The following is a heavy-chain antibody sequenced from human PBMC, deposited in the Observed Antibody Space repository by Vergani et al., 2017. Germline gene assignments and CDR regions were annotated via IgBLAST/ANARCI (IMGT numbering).Heavy chain of an antibody. CDR2: ISGQNFRT. Sequence: VQIVESGGGVVQPGGSLRLSCVASGFTFTAHGLNWVRQAPGKGLEWVSGISGQNFRTHYADSVKGRFTISRDDSKNTLFLHMNSLRPEDTAVYYCAKVGRSEVAGTFGAFDIWGQGTMVTVSS. CDR1: GFTFTAHG. D-gene: IGHD6-19*01. CDR3: AKVGRSEVAGTFGAFDI. V-gene: IGHV3-23*04. J-gene: IGHJ3*02.